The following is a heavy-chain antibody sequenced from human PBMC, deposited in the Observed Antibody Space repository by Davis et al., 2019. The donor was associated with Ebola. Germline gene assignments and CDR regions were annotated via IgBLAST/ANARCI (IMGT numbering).Heavy chain of an antibody. J-gene: IGHJ3*02. CDR2: INPHNGNT. CDR1: GYTFTSYG. V-gene: IGHV1-18*04. D-gene: IGHD6-13*01. Sequence: ASVKVSCKASGYTFTSYGITWVRQAPGQGLEWMGWINPHNGNTNYAQNVQGRVTMTTDTSTSTAYMELRSLRSDDTATYYCARPLYGNSWFGYVFDIWGQGTMVIVSS. CDR3: ARPLYGNSWFGYVFDI.